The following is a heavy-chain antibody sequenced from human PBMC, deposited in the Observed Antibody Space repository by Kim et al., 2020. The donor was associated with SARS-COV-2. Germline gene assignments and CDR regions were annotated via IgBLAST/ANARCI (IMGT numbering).Heavy chain of an antibody. CDR2: ISWNSGSI. V-gene: IGHV3-9*01. CDR1: GFTFDDYA. Sequence: GGSLRLSCAASGFTFDDYAMHWVRQAPGKGLEWVSSISWNSGSIGYADSMKGRFTISRDNAKNSLYLQMNSLRAEDTALYYCAKDGCSGGSCYSPDYYFDYWGQGTLVTVSS. CDR3: AKDGCSGGSCYSPDYYFDY. D-gene: IGHD2-15*01. J-gene: IGHJ4*02.